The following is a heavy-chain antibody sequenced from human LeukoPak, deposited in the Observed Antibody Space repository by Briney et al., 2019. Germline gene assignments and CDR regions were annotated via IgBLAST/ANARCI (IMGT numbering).Heavy chain of an antibody. CDR1: GFTFSSYC. CDR2: INESGCNT. CDR3: ATGPDSSGYGYYYGMVV. J-gene: IGHJ6*02. Sequence: GGSLRLSCAASGFTFSSYCMSWVRQAPGKGLEWVANINESGCNTYYAESVKGGFTISRDNSKNTLYLQMNSLRDEDSTVYYCATGPDSSGYGYYYGMVVWGQGTTVTVSS. D-gene: IGHD3-22*01. V-gene: IGHV3-23*01.